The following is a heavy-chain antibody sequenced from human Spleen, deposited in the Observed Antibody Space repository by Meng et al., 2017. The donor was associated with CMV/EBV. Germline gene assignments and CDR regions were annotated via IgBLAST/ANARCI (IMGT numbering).Heavy chain of an antibody. CDR2: IYTSGST. V-gene: IGHV4-61*02. J-gene: IGHJ4*02. D-gene: IGHD3-22*01. CDR1: GGAISSGRYY. CDR3: ARTHSSGYYYFDY. Sequence: VSGGAISSGRYYWSWIRQPAGKGLEWIGRIYTSGSTNYNPSLKSRVTISVDTSKNQFSLKLSSVTAADTAVYYCARTHSSGYYYFDYWGQGTLVTVSS.